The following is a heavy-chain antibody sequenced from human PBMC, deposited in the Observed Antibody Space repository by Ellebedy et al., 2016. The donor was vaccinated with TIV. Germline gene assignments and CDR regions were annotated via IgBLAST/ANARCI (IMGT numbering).Heavy chain of an antibody. Sequence: GGSLRLXCAASGFSLSNYDMHWVRQVTGKGLEWVSATGTADDTFYSGSVKGRFTISRDNAKNSLHLQINSLRAGDTAVYYCARDRGALGAFDIWGQGTMVTVSS. D-gene: IGHD1-26*01. J-gene: IGHJ3*02. CDR1: GFSLSNYD. CDR2: TGTADDT. V-gene: IGHV3-13*01. CDR3: ARDRGALGAFDI.